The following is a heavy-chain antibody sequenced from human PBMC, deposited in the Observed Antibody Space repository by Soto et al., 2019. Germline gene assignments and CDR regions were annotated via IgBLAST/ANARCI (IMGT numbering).Heavy chain of an antibody. CDR2: IHYTGST. J-gene: IGHJ5*02. CDR3: ERVVAATHNDP. Sequence: QVQLQESGPGLVKPSQTLSLTCTVSGGSISSGGYYWNWIRQHPGKGLEWIGYIHYTGSTYYNPSLKRRVTISVDTSKNQFSLKLSPVTAADTAVDYCERVVAATHNDPWGQGTLVTLSS. CDR1: GGSISSGGYY. D-gene: IGHD2-15*01. V-gene: IGHV4-31*03.